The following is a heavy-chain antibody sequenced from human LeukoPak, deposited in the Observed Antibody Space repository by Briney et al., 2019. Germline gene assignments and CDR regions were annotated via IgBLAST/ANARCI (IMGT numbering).Heavy chain of an antibody. CDR1: GGAFNNHP. Sequence: SVKVSCKSSGGAFNNHPFSWVRQAPGQGLEWMGRIITVFGSTTYAQKFQGRITISADKSTATSYVELSSLRSDDTAVYFCARETTDSRGYFFSDHWGQGTLVTVSS. D-gene: IGHD3-22*01. V-gene: IGHV1-69*06. CDR3: ARETTDSRGYFFSDH. J-gene: IGHJ4*02. CDR2: IITVFGST.